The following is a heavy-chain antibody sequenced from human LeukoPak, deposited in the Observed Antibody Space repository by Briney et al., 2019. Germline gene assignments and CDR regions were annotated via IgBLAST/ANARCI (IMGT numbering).Heavy chain of an antibody. D-gene: IGHD1-26*01. CDR2: IYYSGST. J-gene: IGHJ4*02. V-gene: IGHV4-59*01. CDR3: ARYETGRVSYFDY. CDR1: NGSITNYY. Sequence: SETLSLTCTVSNGSITNYYWSWIRQPPGKGLEWIGYIYYSGSTKYNPSLKSRVTISVDTSKSQISLRLISVTAADTAVYYRARYETGRVSYFDYWGQGARVTVSS.